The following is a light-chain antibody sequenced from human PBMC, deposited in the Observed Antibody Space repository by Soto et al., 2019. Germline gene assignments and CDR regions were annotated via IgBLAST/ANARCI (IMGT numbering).Light chain of an antibody. CDR2: AAS. CDR1: QTISSW. Sequence: DIHMSQSPSTVSGSVGDRVTITCRASQTISSWLAWYQQKPGKAPELLIYAASTLQSGVPSRFSGSGSGTEFTLTISSLQPEDFATYYCQQLNTWPIIFGQGTRLEIK. CDR3: QQLNTWPII. V-gene: IGKV1-5*01. J-gene: IGKJ5*01.